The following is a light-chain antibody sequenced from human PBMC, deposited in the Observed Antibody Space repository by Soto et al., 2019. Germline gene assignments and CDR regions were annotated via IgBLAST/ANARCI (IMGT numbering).Light chain of an antibody. Sequence: QSALTQPASVSGSPGQSITISCTGTSSDVGGYNYVSWYQQHPGKAPKLMIFEVTNRPSGVSNRFSGSKSGNTAFLTISGRQAEDEADYYCSSYTSSSTYVFGSGTKVTVL. J-gene: IGLJ1*01. CDR3: SSYTSSSTYV. CDR1: SSDVGGYNY. CDR2: EVT. V-gene: IGLV2-14*01.